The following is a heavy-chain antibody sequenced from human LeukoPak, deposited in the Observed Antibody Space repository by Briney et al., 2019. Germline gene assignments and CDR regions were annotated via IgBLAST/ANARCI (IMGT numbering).Heavy chain of an antibody. D-gene: IGHD3-3*01. CDR1: GGSISSYY. CDR2: IYYSGST. J-gene: IGHJ4*02. Sequence: SETLSLTCTVSGGSISSYYWSWIRQPPGKGLEWIGYIYYSGSTNYNPSLKSRVTISVDTSKNQFSLKLSSVTAADTAVYYCARGLYDYYFDYWGQGTLVTVSS. V-gene: IGHV4-59*01. CDR3: ARGLYDYYFDY.